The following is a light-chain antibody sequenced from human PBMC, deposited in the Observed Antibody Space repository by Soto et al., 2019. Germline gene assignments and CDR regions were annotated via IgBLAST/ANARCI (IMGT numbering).Light chain of an antibody. CDR2: SNN. Sequence: QSVLTQPPSASGTPGQRVTISCSGSSSNIGSNTVNWYQQLPGTAPKLLICSNNQRPSGVPDRFSGSKSGTSASLAISGLQSEDEADYYCAAWDDSLNVLFGGGTQLTVL. V-gene: IGLV1-44*01. CDR3: AAWDDSLNVL. CDR1: SSNIGSNT. J-gene: IGLJ2*01.